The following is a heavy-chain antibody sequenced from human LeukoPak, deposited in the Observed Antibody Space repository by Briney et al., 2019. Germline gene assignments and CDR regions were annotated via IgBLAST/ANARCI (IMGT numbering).Heavy chain of an antibody. V-gene: IGHV3-9*01. CDR2: IIWNSGSI. CDR1: GFTFDDYA. J-gene: IGHJ5*02. D-gene: IGHD2-2*02. Sequence: GRSLRLPCPASGFTFDDYAMHWVRQAPGEGLEGVSGIIWNSGSIGYADSVKGRFTISRDNAKNSLYLQMNSLRAEDTALYYCAKDMSSLLYSAYNWFDPWGQGTLVTVSS. CDR3: AKDMSSLLYSAYNWFDP.